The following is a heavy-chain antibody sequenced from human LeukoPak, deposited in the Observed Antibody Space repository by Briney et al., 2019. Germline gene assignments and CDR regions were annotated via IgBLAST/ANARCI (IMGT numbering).Heavy chain of an antibody. CDR2: INHSGST. CDR1: GFTFGDYA. V-gene: IGHV4-34*01. J-gene: IGHJ4*02. Sequence: LRLSCTTSGFTFGDYAMSWIRQPPGKGLEWIGEINHSGSTNYNPSLKSRVTISVDTSKNQFSLKLSSVTAADTAVYYCARHSTALPMIVVSRLGYYFDYWGQGTLVTVSS. CDR3: ARHSTALPMIVVSRLGYYFDY. D-gene: IGHD3-22*01.